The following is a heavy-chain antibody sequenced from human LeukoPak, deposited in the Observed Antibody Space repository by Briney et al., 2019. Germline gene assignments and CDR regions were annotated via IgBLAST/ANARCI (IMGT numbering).Heavy chain of an antibody. J-gene: IGHJ4*02. Sequence: PSGTLSLTCAGYGGSFSGYYWGGIRQPPGKGLEGIGEINHSGSTNYNPSLKSRVTISVDRSKNPFSLKLSSVTAADTAVYYCARASSGYCSGGSCYSTLFDYWGQGTLVTVSS. CDR1: GGSFSGYY. CDR3: ARASSGYCSGGSCYSTLFDY. V-gene: IGHV4-34*01. D-gene: IGHD2-15*01. CDR2: INHSGST.